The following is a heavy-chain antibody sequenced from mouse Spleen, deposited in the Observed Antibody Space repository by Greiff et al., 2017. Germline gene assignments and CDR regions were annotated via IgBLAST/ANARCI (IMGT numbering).Heavy chain of an antibody. CDR2: ISSGGSYT. D-gene: IGHD2-13*01. Sequence: DVKLVESGGGLVQPGGSLKLSCAASGFTFSSYGMSWVRQTPDKRLEWVATISSGGSYTYYPDTVKDRFTISRDNAKNTLYLQMSSLRSEDTALYYCAREGGDLAWFAYWGQGTLVTVSA. CDR3: AREGGDLAWFAY. V-gene: IGHV5-6*03. J-gene: IGHJ3*01. CDR1: GFTFSSYG.